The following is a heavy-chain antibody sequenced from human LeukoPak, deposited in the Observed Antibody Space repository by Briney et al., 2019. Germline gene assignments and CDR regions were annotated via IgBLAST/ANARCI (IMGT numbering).Heavy chain of an antibody. J-gene: IGHJ4*02. CDR2: MNPNSGNT. Sequence: ASVKVSCKASGYTFTSNAINGVRQATGQGLEWMGWMNPNSGNTGYAQKFQGRVTMTRNTSISTAYMELSSLRSEDTAVYYCARDIAAPFDYWGQGTLVTVSS. CDR3: ARDIAAPFDY. D-gene: IGHD6-13*01. CDR1: GYTFTSNA. V-gene: IGHV1-8*01.